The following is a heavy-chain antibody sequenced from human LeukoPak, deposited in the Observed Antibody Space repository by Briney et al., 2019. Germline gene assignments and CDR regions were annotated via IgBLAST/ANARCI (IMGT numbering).Heavy chain of an antibody. V-gene: IGHV3-9*01. Sequence: GGSLRLSCAGSGFIFNNYAMHWVRQPPGKGLEWVSGISWNSGSIDYADSVKGRFTISRDNAKNSLYLQMNSLRAEDTAVYYCAREAWAYSSGSLDAFDIWGQGTMVTVSS. J-gene: IGHJ3*02. CDR3: AREAWAYSSGSLDAFDI. CDR1: GFIFNNYA. D-gene: IGHD3-22*01. CDR2: ISWNSGSI.